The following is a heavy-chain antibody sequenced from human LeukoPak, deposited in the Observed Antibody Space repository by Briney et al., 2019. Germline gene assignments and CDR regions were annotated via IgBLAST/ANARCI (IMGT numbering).Heavy chain of an antibody. D-gene: IGHD5-18*01. V-gene: IGHV4-31*03. CDR1: GGSISSGGYY. CDR2: IYYSGST. CDR3: ARGWTAMVNFDY. Sequence: SQTLSLTCTVSGGSISSGGYYWSWIRQHPGKGLEWIGHIYYSGSTYYNPSLKSRVTISVDTSKNQFSLKLSSVTAADTAVYYCARGWTAMVNFDYWGQGTLVTVSS. J-gene: IGHJ4*02.